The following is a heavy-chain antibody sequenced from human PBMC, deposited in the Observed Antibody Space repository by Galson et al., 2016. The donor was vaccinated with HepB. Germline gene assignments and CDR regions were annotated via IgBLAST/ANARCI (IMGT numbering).Heavy chain of an antibody. CDR3: ARARPLRARNSMDV. J-gene: IGHJ6*02. CDR2: ISYDGRNQ. V-gene: IGHV3-30*03. D-gene: IGHD3-10*01. CDR1: GFTFSSYR. Sequence: SLRLSCAASGFTFSSYRMRWVRQAPGKGLEWVAVISYDGRNQFYADSVKGRFTLSRDNSKNTLYLQMNSLRAKDTAVYYCARARPLRARNSMDVWGQGTTVTVSS.